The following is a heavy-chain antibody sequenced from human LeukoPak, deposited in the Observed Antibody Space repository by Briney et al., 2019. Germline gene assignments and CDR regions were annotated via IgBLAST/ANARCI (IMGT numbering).Heavy chain of an antibody. CDR3: AREIGIHGSGSVFDY. CDR2: IRYDGSNK. CDR1: GFTFSSYG. V-gene: IGHV3-30*02. Sequence: GGSLRLSCAASGFTFSSYGMHWVRQAPGKGLEWVAFIRYDGSNKYYADSVKGRFTISRDNSKNTLYLQMSSLRTEDTAVYYCAREIGIHGSGSVFDYWGQGTLVTVSS. D-gene: IGHD3-10*01. J-gene: IGHJ4*02.